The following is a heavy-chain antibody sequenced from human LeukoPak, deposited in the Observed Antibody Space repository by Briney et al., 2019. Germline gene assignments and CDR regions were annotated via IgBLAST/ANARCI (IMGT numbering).Heavy chain of an antibody. J-gene: IGHJ4*02. CDR3: ARVNIYDILTGYDDY. CDR2: IYYSGST. Sequence: SETLSLTCTVSGGSISSGDYYWSWIRQPPGKGLEWIGYIYYSGSTYYNPSLKSRVTISVDTSKNQFSLKLSSVTAADTAVYYCARVNIYDILTGYDDYWGQGTLVTVSS. V-gene: IGHV4-30-4*08. CDR1: GGSISSGDYY. D-gene: IGHD3-9*01.